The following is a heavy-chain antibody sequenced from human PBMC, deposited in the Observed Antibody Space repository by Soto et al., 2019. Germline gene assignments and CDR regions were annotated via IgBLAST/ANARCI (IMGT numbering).Heavy chain of an antibody. CDR2: IFYSGST. V-gene: IGHV4-59*01. Sequence: QVQLQESGPGLVKPSETLSLTCTVSGGSISSYYWSWIRQPPGKGLEWIGFIFYSGSTTYNPTLMRPVTISIDTSEYQFSLKLNSVTAADTAVYYCASMIGDPVLSFDSWGQGTLVAVSS. J-gene: IGHJ5*01. D-gene: IGHD3-10*02. CDR3: ASMIGDPVLSFDS. CDR1: GGSISSYY.